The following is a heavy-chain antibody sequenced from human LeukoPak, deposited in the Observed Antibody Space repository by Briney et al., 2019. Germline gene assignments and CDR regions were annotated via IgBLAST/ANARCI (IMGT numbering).Heavy chain of an antibody. CDR1: SGSMSTSNYY. CDR3: ARRLIWYGQSWFDP. V-gene: IGHV4-39*07. Sequence: SETLSLTCTVSSGSMSTSNYYWGWGRQPPGKAREWIGNIFYSGSTYYSPSLKSPVTISVDTSKNQFSLKLSSVTAADTAVYYCARRLIWYGQSWFDPWGQGTLVTVSS. J-gene: IGHJ5*02. CDR2: IFYSGST. D-gene: IGHD6-13*01.